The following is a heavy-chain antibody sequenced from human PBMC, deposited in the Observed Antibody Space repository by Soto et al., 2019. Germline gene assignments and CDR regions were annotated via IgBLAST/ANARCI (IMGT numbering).Heavy chain of an antibody. CDR3: ARVTSPGAFVDY. V-gene: IGHV1-2*02. CDR2: INPNSGGT. CDR1: GYTFTGYY. Sequence: RASVKVSCKASGYTFTGYYMHWVRQAPGQGLEWMGWINPNSGGTNYAQKFQGRVTMTRDTSTSTVYMELSSLRSEDTAVYYCARVTSPGAFVDYWGQGTLVTVSS. D-gene: IGHD2-15*01. J-gene: IGHJ4*02.